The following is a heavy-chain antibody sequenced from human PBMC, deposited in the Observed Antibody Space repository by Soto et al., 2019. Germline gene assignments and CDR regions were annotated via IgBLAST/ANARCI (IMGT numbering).Heavy chain of an antibody. CDR1: GFHFSSYA. D-gene: IGHD1-1*01. J-gene: IGHJ4*02. CDR2: ISGSGGST. V-gene: IGHV3-23*01. CDR3: ATSPLNWNDAPEYFDH. Sequence: GGSLRLSCTASGFHFSSYAMSWVRQAPGKGLEWVSAISGSGGSTYYADSVKGRFTISRDNSKNTLYLQMNSLRAEDTAVYYCATSPLNWNDAPEYFDHWGQGTLVTVSS.